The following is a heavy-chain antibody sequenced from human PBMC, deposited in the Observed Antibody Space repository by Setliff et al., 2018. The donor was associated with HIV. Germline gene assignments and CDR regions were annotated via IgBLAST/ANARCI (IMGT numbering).Heavy chain of an antibody. Sequence: SGFTLDELSIQWVRQAPAKGLEWMGGFDPEAGEIIYAQKFQGRVTMTEDTSTDTAYMDLSSLRSEDTAVYYCATHPPYRSAWYMRSWGQGTLVTV. CDR3: ATHPPYRSAWYMRS. CDR1: GFTLDELS. J-gene: IGHJ5*02. V-gene: IGHV1-24*01. CDR2: FDPEAGEI. D-gene: IGHD6-19*01.